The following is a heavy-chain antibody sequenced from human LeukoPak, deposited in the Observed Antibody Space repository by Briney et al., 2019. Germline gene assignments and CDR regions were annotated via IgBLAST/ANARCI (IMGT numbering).Heavy chain of an antibody. CDR3: ARGRTLTMYYYDSKYYFDY. CDR1: GGSFSGYY. V-gene: IGHV4-34*01. Sequence: PSETLSLTCAVYGGSFSGYYWSWIRQPPGKGLEWIGEINHRGSTNYNPSLKSRVTISVDTSKNQFSLKLSSVTAADTAVYYCARGRTLTMYYYDSKYYFDYWGQGTLVTVSS. J-gene: IGHJ4*02. D-gene: IGHD3-22*01. CDR2: INHRGST.